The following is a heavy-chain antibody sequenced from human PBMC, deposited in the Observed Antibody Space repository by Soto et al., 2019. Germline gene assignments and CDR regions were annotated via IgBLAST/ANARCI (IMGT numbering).Heavy chain of an antibody. D-gene: IGHD2-8*02. J-gene: IGHJ6*02. CDR3: ARSSLVGYYGMDV. V-gene: IGHV4-39*01. Sequence: SDTLYLTCTFTYASISISSYNWGWIRQPPGKGLEWIGSIYYSGRTYYKPSLTNQDTISVDTSKNQFSLKLISVTAADTAVYYCARSSLVGYYGMDVWGQGTTVT. CDR1: YASISISSYN. CDR2: IYYSGRT.